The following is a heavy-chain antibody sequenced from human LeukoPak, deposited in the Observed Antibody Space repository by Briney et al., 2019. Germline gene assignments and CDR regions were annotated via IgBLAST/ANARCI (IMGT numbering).Heavy chain of an antibody. CDR3: ARVPFYGDYYYYYMDV. J-gene: IGHJ6*03. CDR1: GGSFSGYY. Sequence: SETLSLTCAVYGGSFSGYYWSWIRQPPGKGLEWIGEINHSGSTNYNPSLKRRVTISVDTSKKQFSLKLSSVTAADTAVYYCARVPFYGDYYYYYMDVWGEGTTVTVSS. CDR2: INHSGST. D-gene: IGHD4-17*01. V-gene: IGHV4-34*01.